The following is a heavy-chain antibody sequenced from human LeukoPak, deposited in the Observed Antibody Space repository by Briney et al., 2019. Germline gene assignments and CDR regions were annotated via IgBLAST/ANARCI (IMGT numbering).Heavy chain of an antibody. V-gene: IGHV1-18*01. CDR2: ISAYNGNT. CDR3: ARGDIVVVPADLDAFDI. J-gene: IGHJ3*02. CDR1: GGTFSSYA. D-gene: IGHD2-2*01. Sequence: ASVKVSCKASGGTFSSYAFSWVRQAPGQGLEWMGWISAYNGNTNYAQKLQGRVTMTTDTSTSTAYMELRSLRSDDTAVYYCARGDIVVVPADLDAFDIWGQGTMVTVSS.